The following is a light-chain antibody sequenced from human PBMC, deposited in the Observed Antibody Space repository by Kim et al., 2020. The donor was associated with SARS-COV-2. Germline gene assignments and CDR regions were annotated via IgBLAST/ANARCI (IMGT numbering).Light chain of an antibody. CDR3: QKSDSAPWT. J-gene: IGKJ1*01. CDR2: AAS. V-gene: IGKV1-27*01. CDR1: QGISNY. Sequence: DIKMTQSPSSLSASVGDRVTITCRASQGISNYLAWYQQKPGGVPNLLIYAASTLQSGVPSRFSGSGSGTDFTLTISGLQPEDVATYYCQKSDSAPWTFGQGTKVDIK.